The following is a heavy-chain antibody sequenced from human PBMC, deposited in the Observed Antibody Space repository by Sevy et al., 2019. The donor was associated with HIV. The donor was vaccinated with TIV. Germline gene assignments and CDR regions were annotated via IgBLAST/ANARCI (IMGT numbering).Heavy chain of an antibody. J-gene: IGHJ4*01. CDR2: FWYDGSNI. CDR1: GFTFSNHG. CDR3: VRESSHDFWSGYWGYLDY. V-gene: IGHV3-33*01. Sequence: GGSLRLSCTASGFTFSNHGMHWVRQAPGKGPEGVAIFWYDGSNIYYADSGKGRLTISRDNSRNKLYLQMYDLRPEDTAVYYCVRESSHDFWSGYWGYLDYWGHGTLVTVSS. D-gene: IGHD3-3*01.